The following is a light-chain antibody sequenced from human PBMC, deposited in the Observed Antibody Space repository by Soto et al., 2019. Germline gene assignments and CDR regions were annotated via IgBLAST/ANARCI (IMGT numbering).Light chain of an antibody. V-gene: IGLV1-44*01. Sequence: QSLLTQPPSASGTPGQRVTISCSGSSSNIGSNTVNWYQQLPGTAPKLLIYSNNQRPSGVPDRFSGSKSGTSASLAISGLQSEDEADYYCAGWDDSMNGYVFGTGTKLTVL. CDR2: SNN. CDR3: AGWDDSMNGYV. J-gene: IGLJ1*01. CDR1: SSNIGSNT.